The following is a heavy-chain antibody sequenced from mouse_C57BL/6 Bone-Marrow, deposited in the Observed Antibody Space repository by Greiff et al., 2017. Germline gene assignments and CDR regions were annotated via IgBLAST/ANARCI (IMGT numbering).Heavy chain of an antibody. D-gene: IGHD1-1*01. CDR1: GFTFSSYA. V-gene: IGHV5-4*01. CDR2: ISDGGSYT. CDR3: AREDYGSSQFAY. J-gene: IGHJ3*01. Sequence: EVKLVESGGGLVKPGGSLKLSCAASGFTFSSYAMSWVRQTPEQRLEWVATISDGGSYTYYPDNVKGRFTLSRDNAKNNLYLQMSHLKSEDTAMYYCAREDYGSSQFAYWGQGTLVTVSA.